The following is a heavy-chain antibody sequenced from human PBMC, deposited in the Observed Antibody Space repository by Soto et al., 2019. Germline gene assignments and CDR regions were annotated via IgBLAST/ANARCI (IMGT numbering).Heavy chain of an antibody. J-gene: IGHJ6*02. CDR1: GYPFTSYY. CDR2: LNPTGGST. V-gene: IGHV1-46*01. Sequence: ASVKVSCKASGYPFTSYYMHWLRQAPGQGLEWVGVLNPTGGSTTYAQNFQGRVTMTRDTSTSTVYVELSSLRSGDTAVYYCAREVVVVPGDHSPFHHGMDVWGQGTRFTVSS. D-gene: IGHD2-2*01. CDR3: AREVVVVPGDHSPFHHGMDV.